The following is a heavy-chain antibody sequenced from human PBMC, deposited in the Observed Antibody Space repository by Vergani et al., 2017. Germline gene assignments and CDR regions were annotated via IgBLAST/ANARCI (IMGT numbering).Heavy chain of an antibody. CDR2: ISSSGSTI. CDR1: GFTFSSYE. J-gene: IGHJ5*02. V-gene: IGHV3-48*03. CDR3: ARENELLWFGEFRNWFDP. Sequence: EVQLVESGGGLVQPGGSLRLSCAASGFTFSSYEMNWVRQAPGKGLEWVSYISSSGSTIYYADSVKGRFTISRDNAKNSLYLQMNSLRAEDTAVYYCARENELLWFGEFRNWFDPWGQGTLVTVSS. D-gene: IGHD3-10*01.